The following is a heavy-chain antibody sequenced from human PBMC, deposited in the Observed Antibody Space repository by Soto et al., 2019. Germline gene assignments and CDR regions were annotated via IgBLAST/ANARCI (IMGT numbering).Heavy chain of an antibody. Sequence: QVHLVQSGAEVKKPGSSVNVSCKTSGGTFGNSAVTWVRQAPGQGLEWMGGIVPMFGTANYAQKFQGRLTITADESTNTAYMELTRLTSDDTAVYYCAREGDPRNDFWSGPLGGGWFDPWGQGTLVTVSS. CDR3: AREGDPRNDFWSGPLGGGWFDP. CDR2: IVPMFGTA. V-gene: IGHV1-69*12. J-gene: IGHJ5*02. CDR1: GGTFGNSA. D-gene: IGHD3-3*01.